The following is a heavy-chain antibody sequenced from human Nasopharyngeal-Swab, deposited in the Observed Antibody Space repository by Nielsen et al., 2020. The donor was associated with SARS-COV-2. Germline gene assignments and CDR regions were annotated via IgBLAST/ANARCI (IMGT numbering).Heavy chain of an antibody. CDR1: GGSLSGYY. CDR3: ARINSSGYYYGY. V-gene: IGHV4-34*01. Sequence: SETLSLTCAVYGGSLSGYYWGWIRQPPGKGLEWIGEINHSGSTNYNPSLKSRVTISVDTSKNQFSLKLSSVTAADTAVYYCARINSSGYYYGYWGQGTLVTVSS. D-gene: IGHD3-22*01. CDR2: INHSGST. J-gene: IGHJ4*02.